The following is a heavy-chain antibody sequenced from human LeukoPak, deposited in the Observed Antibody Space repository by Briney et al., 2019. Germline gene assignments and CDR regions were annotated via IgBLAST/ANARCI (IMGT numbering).Heavy chain of an antibody. CDR3: VRSGGY. CDR2: IKEDGSEK. Sequence: PGGSLRLSCAASGFTFSSHWMNWVRQAPGKGLEWVANIKEDGSEKYYVDSVKGRFTISRDNAKNSPCPQMNSLRAEDTAIYYCVRSGGYWGQGTLVTVSS. J-gene: IGHJ4*02. V-gene: IGHV3-7*05. CDR1: GFTFSSHW. D-gene: IGHD1-26*01.